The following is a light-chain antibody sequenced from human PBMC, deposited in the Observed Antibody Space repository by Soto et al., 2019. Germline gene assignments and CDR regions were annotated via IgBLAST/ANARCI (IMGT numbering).Light chain of an antibody. CDR2: EVS. CDR3: YSYTSSSTRV. CDR1: SSDVGGYNY. J-gene: IGLJ1*01. Sequence: QSVLTQPASVSGSPGQSITISCIGTSSDVGGYNYVSWYQHHPGKAPKLMIYEVSNRPSGVSDRFSGSKSGNTASLTISGLQAEDEADYYCYSYTSSSTRVFGTGTKVTVL. V-gene: IGLV2-14*01.